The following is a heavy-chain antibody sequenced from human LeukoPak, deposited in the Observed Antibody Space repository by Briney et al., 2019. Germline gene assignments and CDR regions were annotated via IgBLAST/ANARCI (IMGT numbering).Heavy chain of an antibody. Sequence: SVKVPYKASGGTFSSYTISWVRQAPGQGLEWMGRIIPILGIANYAQKFQGRVTITADKSTSTAYMELSSLRSEDTAVYYCARDLTAYCGGDCYPHYWGQGTLVTVSS. CDR1: GGTFSSYT. CDR3: ARDLTAYCGGDCYPHY. V-gene: IGHV1-69*04. J-gene: IGHJ4*02. D-gene: IGHD2-21*01. CDR2: IIPILGIA.